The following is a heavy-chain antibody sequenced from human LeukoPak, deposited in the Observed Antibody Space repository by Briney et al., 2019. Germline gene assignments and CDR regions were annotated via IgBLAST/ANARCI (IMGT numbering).Heavy chain of an antibody. D-gene: IGHD1-26*01. CDR1: GFTFSSNW. J-gene: IGHJ4*02. V-gene: IGHV3-74*01. Sequence: GGSLRLSCAASGFTFSSNWMHWVRQAPGKGLVWVSRINEDGSTTNYADSVKGRSTIFGDNAKNTLYLQMNSLRAEDTAVYYCVRDLGGRSGHWGQGTLVTVSS. CDR3: VRDLGGRSGH. CDR2: INEDGSTT.